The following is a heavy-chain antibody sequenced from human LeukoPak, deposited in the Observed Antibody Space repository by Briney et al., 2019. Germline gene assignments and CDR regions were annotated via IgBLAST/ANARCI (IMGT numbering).Heavy chain of an antibody. V-gene: IGHV1-8*01. CDR2: MNPNSGNT. CDR3: ASQGYSSSGTNGGQNWFDP. Sequence: ASVKVSCKASGYTFTSYDTNWVRQATGQRLEWMGWMNPNSGNTGYAQKFQGRVTMTRNTSISTAYMELSSLRSEDTAVYYCASQGYSSSGTNGGQNWFDPWGQGTLVTVSS. CDR1: GYTFTSYD. J-gene: IGHJ5*02. D-gene: IGHD6-13*01.